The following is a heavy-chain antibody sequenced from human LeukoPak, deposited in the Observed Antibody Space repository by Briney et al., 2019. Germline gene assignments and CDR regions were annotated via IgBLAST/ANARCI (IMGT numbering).Heavy chain of an antibody. Sequence: SVTVSCTASGGTFSSYAISWVRQAPGQGLEWMGGIIPIFGTANYAQKFQGRVTITADESTSTAYMELSSLRSEDTAVYYCARDPLGDDILTGSTIYYGMDVWGQGTTVTVSS. J-gene: IGHJ6*02. CDR3: ARDPLGDDILTGSTIYYGMDV. D-gene: IGHD3-9*01. CDR1: GGTFSSYA. V-gene: IGHV1-69*13. CDR2: IIPIFGTA.